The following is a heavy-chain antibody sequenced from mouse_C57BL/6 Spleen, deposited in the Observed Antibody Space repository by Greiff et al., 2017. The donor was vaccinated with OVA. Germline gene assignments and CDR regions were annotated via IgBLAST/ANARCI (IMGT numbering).Heavy chain of an antibody. CDR3: ARMVSYYFDY. J-gene: IGHJ2*01. Sequence: EVQVVESEGGLVQPGSSMKLSCTASGFTFSDYYMAWVRQVPEKGLEWVANINYDGSSTYYLDSLKSRFIISRDNAKNILYLQMSSLKSEDTATYYCARMVSYYFDYWGQGTTLTVSS. CDR2: INYDGSST. V-gene: IGHV5-16*01. CDR1: GFTFSDYY. D-gene: IGHD2-3*01.